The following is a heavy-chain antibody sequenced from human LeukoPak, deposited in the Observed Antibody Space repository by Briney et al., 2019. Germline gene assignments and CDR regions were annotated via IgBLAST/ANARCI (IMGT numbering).Heavy chain of an antibody. CDR1: GYTFTSCY. CDR3: AIHYYGSGSYPSAFDI. Sequence: ASVKVSCKASGYTFTSCYMHWVRQAPGQGLEWMGIINPSGGSTSYAQKFQGRVTMTRDTSTSTVYMELSSLRSEDTAVYYCAIHYYGSGSYPSAFDIWGQGTMVTVSS. J-gene: IGHJ3*02. V-gene: IGHV1-46*01. CDR2: INPSGGST. D-gene: IGHD3-10*01.